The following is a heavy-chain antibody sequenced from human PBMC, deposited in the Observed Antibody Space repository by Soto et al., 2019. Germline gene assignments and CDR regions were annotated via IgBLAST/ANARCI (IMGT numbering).Heavy chain of an antibody. J-gene: IGHJ5*02. V-gene: IGHV1-69*06. CDR3: ARDRCGSCRGGWFDP. D-gene: IGHD2-15*01. CDR1: GGTFSSYA. CDR2: IIPIFGTA. Sequence: SVKVSCKASGGTFSSYAISWVRQAPGQGLEWMGGIIPIFGTANYAQKFKGRVTITADKSTSTAYMELSSLRSGDTAVYYCARDRCGSCRGGWFDPWGQGTLVTVSS.